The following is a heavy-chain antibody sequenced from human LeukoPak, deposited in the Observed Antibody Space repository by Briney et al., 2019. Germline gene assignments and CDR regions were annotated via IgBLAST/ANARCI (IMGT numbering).Heavy chain of an antibody. J-gene: IGHJ3*02. CDR2: IKQDGSEK. Sequence: GGSLRLSCAASGFTFSSYWMSWVRQAPGKGLAWVANIKQDGSEKYYVDSVKGRFTISRDNAKNSLYLQMNSLGAEDTAVYYCAREAYNWNIDVFDIWGQGTMVTVSS. CDR1: GFTFSSYW. CDR3: AREAYNWNIDVFDI. D-gene: IGHD1/OR15-1a*01. V-gene: IGHV3-7*01.